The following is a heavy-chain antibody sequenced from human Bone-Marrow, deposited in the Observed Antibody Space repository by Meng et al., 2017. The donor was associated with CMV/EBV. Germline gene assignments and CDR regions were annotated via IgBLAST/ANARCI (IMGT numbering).Heavy chain of an antibody. Sequence: GYFSGYYWSWIRQPPGKGLEWIGEINHSGSTNYNPSLKSRVTISVDTSKNQFSLKLSSVTAADTAVYYCARGFLGVVPAATNPYFDYWGQGTLVTVSS. CDR2: INHSGST. CDR3: ARGFLGVVPAATNPYFDY. J-gene: IGHJ4*02. CDR1: GYFSGYY. D-gene: IGHD2-2*01. V-gene: IGHV4-34*01.